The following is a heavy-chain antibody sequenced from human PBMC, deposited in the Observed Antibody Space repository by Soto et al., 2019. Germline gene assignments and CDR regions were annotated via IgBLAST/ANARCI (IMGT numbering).Heavy chain of an antibody. CDR2: IHYRGTT. V-gene: IGHV4-31*02. CDR3: ARVRDSFGLDV. CDR1: NGSITGAYY. J-gene: IGHJ6*02. D-gene: IGHD2-15*01. Sequence: TLSDTWIVSNGSITGAYYWNWIRQHPGKGLEWSGSIHYRGTTDYNPSLKSRITISLDRSKNQFALKLSSVTAADTAVYYCARVRDSFGLDVWGQGTTVT.